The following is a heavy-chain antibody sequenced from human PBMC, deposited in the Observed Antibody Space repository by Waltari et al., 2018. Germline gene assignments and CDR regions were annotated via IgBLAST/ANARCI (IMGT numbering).Heavy chain of an antibody. CDR2: FDPEDGET. V-gene: IGHV1-24*01. CDR1: GYTLTELS. CDR3: ATVTAAGIFGVVGVWFDP. Sequence: QVQLVQSGAEVKKPGASVKVSCKVSGYTLTELSMHWVRQAPGHGLEWMGGFDPEDGETIYAQKFQGRVTMTEDTSTDTAYMELSSLRSEDTAVYYCATVTAAGIFGVVGVWFDPWGQGTLVTVSS. D-gene: IGHD3-3*01. J-gene: IGHJ5*02.